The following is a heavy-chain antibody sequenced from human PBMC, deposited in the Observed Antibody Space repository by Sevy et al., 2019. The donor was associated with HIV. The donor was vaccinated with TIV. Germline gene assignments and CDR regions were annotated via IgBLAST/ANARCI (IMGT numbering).Heavy chain of an antibody. J-gene: IGHJ4*02. CDR1: GFSISSDYY. Sequence: SETLSLTCTVSGFSISSDYYWGWIRQPPGKGLEWIESIYDGGSTYYNPSLKSRVTISIDTYKNQFSLKLRTVTAADKAAYYCAREYYGSGSYSEFVYWGQGTLVTVSS. CDR2: IYDGGST. V-gene: IGHV4-38-2*02. D-gene: IGHD3-10*01. CDR3: AREYYGSGSYSEFVY.